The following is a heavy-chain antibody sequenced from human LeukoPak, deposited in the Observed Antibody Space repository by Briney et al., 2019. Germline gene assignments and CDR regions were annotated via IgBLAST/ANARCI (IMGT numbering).Heavy chain of an antibody. CDR2: IYPGDSDT. Sequence: GESLKISRKGSGYSFTSYWIGWVRQMPGKGLEWMGIIYPGDSDTRYSPSFQGQVTISADKSISTAYLQWSSLKASDTAMYYCARQYCSGGSCYYFDYWGQGTLVTVSS. CDR3: ARQYCSGGSCYYFDY. J-gene: IGHJ4*02. V-gene: IGHV5-51*01. CDR1: GYSFTSYW. D-gene: IGHD2-15*01.